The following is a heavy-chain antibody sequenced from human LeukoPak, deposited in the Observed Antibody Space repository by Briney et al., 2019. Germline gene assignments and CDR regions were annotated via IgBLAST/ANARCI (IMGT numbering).Heavy chain of an antibody. J-gene: IGHJ4*02. CDR2: IYYTGST. D-gene: IGHD7-27*01. CDR1: GGSISSYY. CDR3: ARQKGNWGSFDY. V-gene: IGHV4-59*01. Sequence: SETLSLTCTVSGGSISSYYWSWIRQPPGRGLEWIGYIYYTGSTNYNPSLKSRVTISVDTSKNQFSLKLSSVTAADTAVYYCARQKGNWGSFDYWGQGTLVTVSS.